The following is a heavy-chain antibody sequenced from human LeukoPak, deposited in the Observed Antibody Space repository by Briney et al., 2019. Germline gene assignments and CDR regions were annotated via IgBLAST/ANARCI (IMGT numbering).Heavy chain of an antibody. Sequence: ASVKVSCKASGYAFTSYDINWVRQATGQGLEWMGWMNPNSGNTGYAQKFQGRVTMTRNTSISTAYMELSSLRSEDTAVYYCARGAEQQLVFYYYYYYGMDVWGQGTTVTVSS. V-gene: IGHV1-8*01. CDR3: ARGAEQQLVFYYYYYYGMDV. CDR1: GYAFTSYD. D-gene: IGHD6-13*01. CDR2: MNPNSGNT. J-gene: IGHJ6*02.